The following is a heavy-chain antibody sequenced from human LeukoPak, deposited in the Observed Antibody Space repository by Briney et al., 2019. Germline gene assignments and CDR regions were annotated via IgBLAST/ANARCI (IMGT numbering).Heavy chain of an antibody. J-gene: IGHJ5*02. CDR2: ISSSSSYI. D-gene: IGHD6-13*01. V-gene: IGHV3-21*01. CDR1: GFTFSSYS. CDR3: ARVATYSSSWYDWFDP. Sequence: GGSLRLSCAASGFTFSSYSMNWVRQAPGKGLEWVSSISSSSSYIYYADSVKGRFTISRDNAKNSLYLQMNSLRAEDTAVYYCARVATYSSSWYDWFDPWGQGTLATVSS.